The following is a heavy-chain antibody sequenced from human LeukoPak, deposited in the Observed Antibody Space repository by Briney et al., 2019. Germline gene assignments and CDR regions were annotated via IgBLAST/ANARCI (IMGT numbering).Heavy chain of an antibody. CDR2: ISTYNGDT. V-gene: IGHV1-2*02. D-gene: IGHD5-12*01. CDR1: GYTFITND. J-gene: IGHJ4*02. CDR3: AREPGDGGYDYFDY. Sequence: GASVKVSCKASGYTFITNDISWVRQAPGQGLEWMGWISTYNGDTKYAQKFQGRVSMTRDTSISTAYMELTRLRSDDTTVYYCAREPGDGGYDYFDYWGRGSLVTVSS.